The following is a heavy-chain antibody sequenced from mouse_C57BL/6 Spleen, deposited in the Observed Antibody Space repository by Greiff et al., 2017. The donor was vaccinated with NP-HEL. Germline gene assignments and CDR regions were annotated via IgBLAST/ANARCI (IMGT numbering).Heavy chain of an antibody. V-gene: IGHV3-6*01. Sequence: EVKLMESGPGLVKPSPSLPLTCSSTGYSITSGYYWNWIRQFPGNKLEWMGYISYYFMNNYNPSLKNRISITRDTSKNQFFLKLNSVTTEDTATYYCASRGLRAWFAYWGQGTMVT. CDR2: ISYYFMN. CDR3: ASRGLRAWFAY. CDR1: GYSITSGYY. D-gene: IGHD2-4*01. J-gene: IGHJ3*01.